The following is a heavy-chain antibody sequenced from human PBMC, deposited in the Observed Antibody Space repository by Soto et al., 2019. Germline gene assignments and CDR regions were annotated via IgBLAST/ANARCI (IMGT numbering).Heavy chain of an antibody. D-gene: IGHD3-10*01. J-gene: IGHJ4*02. CDR3: ARDRMVRGPFDY. Sequence: QVQLVESGGGVDQPGRSLRLSCAASGFTFSSYGMHWVRQAPGKGLEWVAVIWYDGSNKYYADSVKGRFTIFRDNSKNTLYLLMNSLRAEDTAVYYCARDRMVRGPFDYWGQGTLVTVSS. CDR2: IWYDGSNK. CDR1: GFTFSSYG. V-gene: IGHV3-33*01.